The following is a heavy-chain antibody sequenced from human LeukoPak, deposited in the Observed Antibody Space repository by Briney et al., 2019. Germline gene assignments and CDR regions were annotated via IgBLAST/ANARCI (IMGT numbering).Heavy chain of an antibody. CDR3: ARTSSSGLVGGYYFDY. CDR1: GGSFSGYY. CDR2: INHSGST. J-gene: IGHJ4*02. Sequence: SETLSLTCAVYGGSFSGYYWSWIRQPPGKGLEWIGEINHSGSTNYNPSLKSRVTISVDTSIQFSLKLSSVTAADTAVYYCARTSSSGLVGGYYFDYWGQGTLVTVSS. V-gene: IGHV4-34*01. D-gene: IGHD6-19*01.